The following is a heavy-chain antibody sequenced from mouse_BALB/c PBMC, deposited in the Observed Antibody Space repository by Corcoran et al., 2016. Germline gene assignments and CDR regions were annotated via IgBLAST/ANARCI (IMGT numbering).Heavy chain of an antibody. CDR3: ASDRDGWFVY. J-gene: IGHJ3*01. V-gene: IGHV1S136*01. Sequence: EVQLQQSGPELVKPGASVKMSCKASGYTFTSYVMHWVKQKPGQGLEWIGYINPYNDGTKYNEKFKGKATLTSDKSSSTAYIELSSRTAGDSAVYYVASDRDGWFVYGGQGTLVTVSA. CDR2: INPYNDGT. D-gene: IGHD3-3*01. CDR1: GYTFTSYV.